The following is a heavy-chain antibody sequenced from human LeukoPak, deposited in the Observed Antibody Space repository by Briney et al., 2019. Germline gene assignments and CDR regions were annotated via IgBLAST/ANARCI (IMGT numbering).Heavy chain of an antibody. CDR2: ISGRGGST. J-gene: IGHJ4*02. CDR3: AKKKRGGYSGYDVDY. V-gene: IGHV3-23*01. CDR1: GFTFSSYA. Sequence: GGSLRLSCAASGFTFSSYAMSGVRQAPGKGLEWGSAISGRGGSTYYADSVKGRFTISRDNSKNTLYLQMNSLRAEDTAVYYCAKKKRGGYSGYDVDYWGQGTLVTVSS. D-gene: IGHD5-12*01.